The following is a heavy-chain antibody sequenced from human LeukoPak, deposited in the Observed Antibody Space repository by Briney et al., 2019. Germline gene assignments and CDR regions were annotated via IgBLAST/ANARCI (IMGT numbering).Heavy chain of an antibody. V-gene: IGHV3-53*01. Sequence: GGSLRLSCAASGFTVSSNYMSWVRQAPGKGLEWVSVIYSGGSTYYADSVKGRFTISRDNSKSTLYLQMNSLRAEDTAAYYCARFYGDYAQAFDIWGQGTMVTVSS. CDR2: IYSGGST. CDR1: GFTVSSNY. CDR3: ARFYGDYAQAFDI. J-gene: IGHJ3*02. D-gene: IGHD4-17*01.